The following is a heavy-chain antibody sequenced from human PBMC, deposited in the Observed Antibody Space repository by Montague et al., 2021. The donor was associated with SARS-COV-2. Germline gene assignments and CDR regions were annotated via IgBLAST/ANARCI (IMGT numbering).Heavy chain of an antibody. Sequence: SETLSLTCTVSGGSISSYYWNWIRQSPGKGLEWIGYINYSGSANYNPSLKSRVTISVDTSKNQLSLNLSSVTAADTAVYYCARRGVVVIPAAVEYYYGMDVWGQGTTVTVSS. CDR2: INYSGSA. D-gene: IGHD2-2*01. J-gene: IGHJ6*02. CDR3: ARRGVVVIPAAVEYYYGMDV. V-gene: IGHV4-59*01. CDR1: GGSISSYY.